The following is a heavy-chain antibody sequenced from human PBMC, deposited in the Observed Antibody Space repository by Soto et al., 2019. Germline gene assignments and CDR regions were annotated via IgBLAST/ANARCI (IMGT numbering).Heavy chain of an antibody. V-gene: IGHV4-4*07. CDR2: IYTSGSN. J-gene: IGHJ5*02. D-gene: IGHD1-1*01. CDR3: ARDCRYSQYKWFEH. CDR1: GFSIISYY. Sequence: SETLSLTCTFSGFSIISYYCSWIRQPAGKGLEWIGRIYTSGSNNYNPSLKSRVTMSVDTSKNQFSLKLSSVTAEDTAVYYCARDCRYSQYKWFEHWGQGTLVTVSS.